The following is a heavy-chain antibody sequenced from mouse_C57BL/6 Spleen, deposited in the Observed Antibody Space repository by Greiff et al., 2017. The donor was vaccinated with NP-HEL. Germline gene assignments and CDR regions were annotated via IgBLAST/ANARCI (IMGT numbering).Heavy chain of an antibody. Sequence: EVMLVESGGGLVKPGGSLKLSCAASGFTFSSYAMSWVRQTPEKRLEWVATISDGGSYTYYPDNVKGRFTISRDNAKNNLYLQMSHLKSEDTAMYYCARDRYYYGSGLDYWGQGTTLTVSS. D-gene: IGHD1-1*01. V-gene: IGHV5-4*01. CDR1: GFTFSSYA. CDR2: ISDGGSYT. J-gene: IGHJ2*01. CDR3: ARDRYYYGSGLDY.